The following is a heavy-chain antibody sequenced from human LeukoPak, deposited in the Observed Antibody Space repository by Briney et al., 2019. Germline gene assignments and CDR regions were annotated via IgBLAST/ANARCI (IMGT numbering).Heavy chain of an antibody. Sequence: PGGSLRLSCAASGLTFSRYAMSWVRQAPGKGLEWVSTISGSGGGTYNADSVKGRFTISRDNSQNTLYLQMNSLRAEDTAVYYCARDLDSGPDQAGVATISLDYWGQGTLVTVSS. CDR3: ARDLDSGPDQAGVATISLDY. J-gene: IGHJ4*02. CDR1: GLTFSRYA. CDR2: ISGSGGGT. D-gene: IGHD5-12*01. V-gene: IGHV3-23*01.